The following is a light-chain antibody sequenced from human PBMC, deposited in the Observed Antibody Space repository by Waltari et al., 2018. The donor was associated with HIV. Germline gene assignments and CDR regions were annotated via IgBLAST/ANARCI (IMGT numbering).Light chain of an antibody. CDR2: DVI. CDR1: SRDVGGYNY. CDR3: TSYTSNATLR. J-gene: IGLJ3*02. V-gene: IGLV2-14*03. Sequence: QSALPQPASVSGSPVPSITISCTGPSRDVGGYNYVSWYQHHPGKVPKVLIYDVISRPSGVSNRLAGSQSGNTACLTISVLQAEDEAEYYCTSYTSNATLRFGGGTKVTGL.